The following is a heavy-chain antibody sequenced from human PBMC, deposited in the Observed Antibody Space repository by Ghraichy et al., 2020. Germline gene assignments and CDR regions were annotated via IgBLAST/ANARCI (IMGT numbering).Heavy chain of an antibody. CDR1: GGSVSSGSYY. CDR3: ARDSLVWFDP. D-gene: IGHD3-10*01. J-gene: IGHJ5*02. CDR2: IYYSGST. V-gene: IGHV4-61*01. Sequence: SETLSLTCTVSGGSVSSGSYYWSWIRQPPGKGLEWIGYIYYSGSTNYNPSLKSRVTISVDTSKNQFSLKLSSVTAADTAVYYCARDSLVWFDPWGQGTLVTVSS.